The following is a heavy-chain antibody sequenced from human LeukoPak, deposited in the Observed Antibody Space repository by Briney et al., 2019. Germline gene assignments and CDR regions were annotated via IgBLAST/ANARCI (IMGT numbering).Heavy chain of an antibody. CDR1: GYTFTSYG. Sequence: ASVKLSCTASGYTFTSYGISWVRQAPGQGLEWMGWISAYNGNTNYAQKLQGRVTMTTDTSTSTAYMELRSLRSDDTAVYYCARGRGYYDSSGLSDIWGQGTMVTVSS. V-gene: IGHV1-18*01. D-gene: IGHD3-22*01. CDR3: ARGRGYYDSSGLSDI. J-gene: IGHJ3*02. CDR2: ISAYNGNT.